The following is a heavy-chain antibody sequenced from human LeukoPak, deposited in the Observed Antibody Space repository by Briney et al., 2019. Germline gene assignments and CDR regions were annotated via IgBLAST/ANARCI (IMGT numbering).Heavy chain of an antibody. CDR1: GFPFW. CDR3: SRSLDY. J-gene: IGHJ4*02. CDR2: IKQDGSEH. Sequence: GGSLRLSCAASGFPFWTDWVRQAPGKGMEWVANIKQDGSEHYYADSVKGRFTISRDNAKNSLYLEMNSLRAEDTAVYYCSRSLDYWGQGALVTVSS. V-gene: IGHV3-7*01.